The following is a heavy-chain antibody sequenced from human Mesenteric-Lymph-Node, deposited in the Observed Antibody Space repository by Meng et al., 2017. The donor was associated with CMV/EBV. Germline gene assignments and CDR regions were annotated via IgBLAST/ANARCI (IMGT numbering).Heavy chain of an antibody. CDR1: GFTFSSYE. Sequence: SGAASGFTFSSYEMNWVRQAPGKGLEWVSYISESANRIYYADSVNGRFTISRDNAKNSVFLEMNSLRVEDTAVYYCARDIKVAAADYWGQGTLVTVSS. D-gene: IGHD6-13*01. J-gene: IGHJ4*02. CDR3: ARDIKVAAADY. V-gene: IGHV3-48*03. CDR2: ISESANRI.